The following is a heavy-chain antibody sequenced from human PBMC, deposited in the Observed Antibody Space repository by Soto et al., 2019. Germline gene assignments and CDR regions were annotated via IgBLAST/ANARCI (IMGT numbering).Heavy chain of an antibody. CDR2: VYYSGTT. CDR1: GGSXXXGXSY. Sequence: QVQXHXSGPGLVXPXXXLSLTCTXXGGSXXXGXSYXXXXXXXPXXXLEWVGHVYYSGTTYYNPSLKGRLTMTVDTSKNQFSLTLSSVTAADTAVYFCARGRLSGHPTPPHDYWGQGTLVTVSS. V-gene: IGHV4-30-4*01. J-gene: IGHJ4*02. D-gene: IGHD2-21*02. CDR3: ARGRLSGHPTPPHDY.